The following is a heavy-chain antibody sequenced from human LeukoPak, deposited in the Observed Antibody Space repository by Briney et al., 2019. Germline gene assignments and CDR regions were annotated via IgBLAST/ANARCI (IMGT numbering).Heavy chain of an antibody. J-gene: IGHJ6*03. D-gene: IGHD6-13*01. V-gene: IGHV4-39*01. CDR2: IYYSGST. CDR3: ARGIAAAGTSWNYYYYYMDV. Sequence: PSETLSLTCTVSGGSINSSSYYWGWIRQPPGKGLEWIVSIYYSGSTYYNPSLKSRVTIFVDTSKNQFSLKLSSVTAADTAVYYCARGIAAAGTSWNYYYYYMDVWGKGTTVTVSS. CDR1: GGSINSSSYY.